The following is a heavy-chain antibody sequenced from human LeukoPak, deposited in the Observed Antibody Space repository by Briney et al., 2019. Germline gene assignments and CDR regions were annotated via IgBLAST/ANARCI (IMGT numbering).Heavy chain of an antibody. CDR3: ARGYGSGSYYNY. Sequence: SATLSLTCAVYSGSFSGYYWSWIRQPPGKGLEWIGEINRGGSTSSNTSRTSRVTISVDTSKNQFSLMLTSVTAADTAVYYCARGYGSGSYYNYWGQGTLVTVSS. J-gene: IGHJ4*02. V-gene: IGHV4-34*01. CDR1: SGSFSGYY. D-gene: IGHD3-10*01. CDR2: INRGGST.